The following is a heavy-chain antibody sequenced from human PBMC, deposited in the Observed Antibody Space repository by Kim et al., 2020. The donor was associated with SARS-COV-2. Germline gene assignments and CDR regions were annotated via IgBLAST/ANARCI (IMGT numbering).Heavy chain of an antibody. J-gene: IGHJ6*02. CDR2: IKQDGSEK. Sequence: GGSLRLSCAASGFTFSSYWMSWVRQAPGKGLEWVANIKQDGSEKYYVDSVKGRFTISRDNAKNSLYLQMNSLRAEDTAVYYCARVGRVVIGPHTFYYGMDVWGQGTTVTVSS. D-gene: IGHD3-3*01. CDR3: ARVGRVVIGPHTFYYGMDV. CDR1: GFTFSSYW. V-gene: IGHV3-7*01.